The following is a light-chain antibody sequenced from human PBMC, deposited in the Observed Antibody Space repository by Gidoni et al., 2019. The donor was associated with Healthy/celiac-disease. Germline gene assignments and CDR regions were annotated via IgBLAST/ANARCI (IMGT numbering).Light chain of an antibody. Sequence: DIQMTQSPSSLSASVGDRVTITCQESQDISNYLKWYQQKQGKAPKLLIYDASNLEAGVPSRFSGSGSGTDFTFTISSLQPEDIATYYCQQYDNLPPYTFGQGTKLEIK. CDR2: DAS. V-gene: IGKV1-33*01. J-gene: IGKJ2*01. CDR1: QDISNY. CDR3: QQYDNLPPYT.